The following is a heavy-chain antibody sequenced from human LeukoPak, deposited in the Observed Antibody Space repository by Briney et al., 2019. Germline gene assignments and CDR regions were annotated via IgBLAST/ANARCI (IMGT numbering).Heavy chain of an antibody. Sequence: SQTLSLTCAISGDSVSSNSAAWNWIRQSPSRGLEWLGRTYYRSKWYNDYAVSVKSRITINPDTSKNQFSLQLNSMTPEDTAVYYCARDNDGYYDILTGYYGNWFDPWGQGTLVTVSS. CDR1: GDSVSSNSAA. D-gene: IGHD3-9*01. CDR3: ARDNDGYYDILTGYYGNWFDP. V-gene: IGHV6-1*01. CDR2: TYYRSKWYN. J-gene: IGHJ5*02.